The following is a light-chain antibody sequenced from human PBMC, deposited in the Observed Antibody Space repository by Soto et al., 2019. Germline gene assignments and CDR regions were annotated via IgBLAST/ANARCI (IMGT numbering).Light chain of an antibody. CDR1: QSISGN. CDR3: QQYNNWPRT. J-gene: IGKJ1*01. V-gene: IGKV3-15*01. Sequence: EIVMTQSPATLSVSPGERATLSCRASQSISGNLAWYQQKPGQAPRLLIFGASTRATGIPARFSGSGSGTEFTLTISSLQSEDFAVYYCQQYNNWPRTFGQGTQVEIK. CDR2: GAS.